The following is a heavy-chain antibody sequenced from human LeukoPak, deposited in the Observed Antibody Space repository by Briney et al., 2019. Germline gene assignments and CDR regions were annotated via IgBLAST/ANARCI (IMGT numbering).Heavy chain of an antibody. V-gene: IGHV5-51*01. CDR1: GYSFTSYW. D-gene: IGHD4-17*01. J-gene: IGHJ6*02. CDR3: ARDYGDYYYGMDV. CDR2: IYPGDSDT. Sequence: GESLKISCKGSGYSFTSYWIGWVLQMPGKGLEWMGIIYPGDSDTRYSPSFQGQVTISADKSISTAYLQWSSLKASDTAMYYCARDYGDYYYGMDVWGQGTTVTVSS.